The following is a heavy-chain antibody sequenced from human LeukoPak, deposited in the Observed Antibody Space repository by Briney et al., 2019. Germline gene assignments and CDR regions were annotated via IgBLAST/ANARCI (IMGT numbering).Heavy chain of an antibody. CDR1: GFSFSNYD. V-gene: IGHV3-30*02. D-gene: IGHD1-26*01. CDR2: MRYDENDR. Sequence: GGSLRPSCAASGFSFSNYDMHWVRQAPGKGLEWVAFMRYDENDRYYADAVEGRFTISRDNSKNTLFLQMNSLTTDDTAVYYCAEGSYYAYWGQGTLVTVSS. J-gene: IGHJ4*02. CDR3: AEGSYYAY.